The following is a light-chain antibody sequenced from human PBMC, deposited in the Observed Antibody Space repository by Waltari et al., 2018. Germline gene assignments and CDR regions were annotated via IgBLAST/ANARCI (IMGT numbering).Light chain of an antibody. V-gene: IGLV3-19*01. CDR1: SLRSYY. CDR3: HSRDASGVGGT. J-gene: IGLJ3*02. Sequence: TQDPAVSVAMGQTVRITCQGDSLRSYYASWYQQRPGQAPILVMYDKNSRPSGVPERFSGSSSDNTAYLTITGAQAEDEAYYYCHSRDASGVGGTFGGGTKLTVL. CDR2: DKN.